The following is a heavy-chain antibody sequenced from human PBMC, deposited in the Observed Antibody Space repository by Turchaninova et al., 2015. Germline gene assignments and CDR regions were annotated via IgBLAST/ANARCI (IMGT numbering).Heavy chain of an antibody. CDR2: ISAYKGDT. CDR1: GYTFTSYG. V-gene: IGHV1-18*01. D-gene: IGHD3-3*01. Sequence: QVQLVQSGAEVKKPGASVQVSCKASGYTFTSYGISWVRQAPGQGLEWMGWISAYKGDTNYAKKLQSRGTMTTDTSTSTAYMELRSLRSDDTAVYYCARVLKPPRYYEFWSGSPSYFDYWGQGTLVTVSS. CDR3: ARVLKPPRYYEFWSGSPSYFDY. J-gene: IGHJ4*02.